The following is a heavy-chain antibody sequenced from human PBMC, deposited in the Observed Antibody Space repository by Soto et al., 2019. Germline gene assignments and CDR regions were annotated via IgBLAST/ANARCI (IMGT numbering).Heavy chain of an antibody. V-gene: IGHV3-33*01. D-gene: IGHD6-13*01. CDR1: GFTFSSYG. CDR2: IWYDGSNK. J-gene: IGHJ4*02. CDR3: ARNIGTPPRHFDY. Sequence: PGGSLRLSCAASGFTFSSYGMHWVRQAPGKGLEWVAVIWYDGSNKYYADSVKGRFTIFRDNSKNTVYLQMNSLRDEDTAVYYCARNIGTPPRHFDYWGQGTLVTGSS.